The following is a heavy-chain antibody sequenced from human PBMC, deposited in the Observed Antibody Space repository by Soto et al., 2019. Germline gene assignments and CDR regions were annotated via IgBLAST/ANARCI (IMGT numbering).Heavy chain of an antibody. Sequence: ASVKVSCKASGYTFTGYYMHWVRQAPGQGLEWMGWINPNSGGTNYAQKFQGWVTMTRDTSINTAYMELSRLRSDDTAVDYCARGSLVVVAAHDAFDIWGQGTMVTVSS. CDR2: INPNSGGT. CDR1: GYTFTGYY. D-gene: IGHD2-15*01. V-gene: IGHV1-2*04. J-gene: IGHJ3*02. CDR3: ARGSLVVVAAHDAFDI.